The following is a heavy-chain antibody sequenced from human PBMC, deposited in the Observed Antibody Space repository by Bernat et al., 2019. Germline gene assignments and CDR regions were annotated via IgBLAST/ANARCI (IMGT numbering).Heavy chain of an antibody. J-gene: IGHJ5*02. Sequence: QVQLVQSGAEVKKPGASVKVSCKASGYTFTDYYMHWVRQAPGQGLEWMGWINPNSGGTNYAQKFQGWVTMTRDTSISTAYMELSRLRSDDTAVYYCARSGDYLPRTNWFDPWGQGTLVTVSS. CDR2: INPNSGGT. CDR1: GYTFTDYY. D-gene: IGHD2-21*02. CDR3: ARSGDYLPRTNWFDP. V-gene: IGHV1-2*04.